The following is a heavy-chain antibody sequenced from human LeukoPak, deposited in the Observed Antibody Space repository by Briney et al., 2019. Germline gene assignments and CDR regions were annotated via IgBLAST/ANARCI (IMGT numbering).Heavy chain of an antibody. CDR1: GFIFSNYA. J-gene: IGHJ4*02. V-gene: IGHV3-23*01. Sequence: TGGSLILSCAASGFIFSNYAMSWVRRVPGRGLEWVSTISSRGDSTYVADSVKGRFTISRDNSKNSLYLQMNTVRAEDTAVYYCVKGPRPDITVAHTVENWGQGTLVTVSS. CDR3: VKGPRPDITVAHTVEN. D-gene: IGHD6-19*01. CDR2: ISSRGDST.